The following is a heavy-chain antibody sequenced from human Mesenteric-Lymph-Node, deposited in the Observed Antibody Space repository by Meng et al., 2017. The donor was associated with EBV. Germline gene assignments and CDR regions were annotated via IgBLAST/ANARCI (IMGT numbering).Heavy chain of an antibody. J-gene: IGHJ5*02. CDR3: ARGKTVGRSPWFDP. D-gene: IGHD4-11*01. Sequence: LLEAGPVVVEASETLSLTCRGSGGSIASSSYYWGWIRQPPGKGLEWIGMFYDVTSYYNPTLKSRVTISVDTSKNQFSLKLSSVTAADTAVYYCARGKTVGRSPWFDPWGQGTLVTVSS. CDR2: FYDVTS. CDR1: GGSIASSSYY. V-gene: IGHV4-39*07.